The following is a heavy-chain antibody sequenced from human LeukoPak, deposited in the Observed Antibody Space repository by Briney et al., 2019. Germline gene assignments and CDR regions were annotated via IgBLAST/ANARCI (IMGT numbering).Heavy chain of an antibody. V-gene: IGHV3-64*01. J-gene: IGHJ6*02. CDR3: ARDLTLYSSSWPGYYGMDV. D-gene: IGHD6-13*01. Sequence: GGSLRLSCAASGFTFSSYAMHWVRQAPGKGLEYVSAISSNGGSTYYANSVKGRLTISRDNSKNTLYLQMGSLRAEDMAVYYCARDLTLYSSSWPGYYGMDVWGQGTTVTVSS. CDR1: GFTFSSYA. CDR2: ISSNGGST.